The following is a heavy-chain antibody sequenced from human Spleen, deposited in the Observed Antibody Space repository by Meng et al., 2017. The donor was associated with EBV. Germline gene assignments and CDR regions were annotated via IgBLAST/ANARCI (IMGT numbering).Heavy chain of an antibody. CDR2: SRDSENA. D-gene: IGHD2-8*01. CDR3: ARHGGGYPVYFGY. Sequence: QLQAPGPARGKACETLSLLCTAAVYASYDTSYFCGWIRQPPGKGLVWMGSSRDSENASYNSSLKSRGTISLDTSKCLLSLELNLVTATDTAVYYCARHGGGYPVYFGYWGQGALVTVSS. CDR1: VYASYDTSYF. J-gene: IGHJ4*02. V-gene: IGHV4-39*01.